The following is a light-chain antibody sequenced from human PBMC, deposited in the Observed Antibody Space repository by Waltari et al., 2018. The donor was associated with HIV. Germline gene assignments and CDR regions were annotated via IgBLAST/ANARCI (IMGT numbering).Light chain of an antibody. CDR2: AYI. CDR1: ISDVDGYAY. Sequence: QSALTQPPSASGSPGQSVTISCTGPISDVDGYAYVSCYQHHPGKAPTLIIYAYINRHSGVPVRFSGSNPDYAASLTVSGLQAEDEADYYCTSYTGSTNLLFGGGTKLTVL. CDR3: TSYTGSTNLL. V-gene: IGLV2-8*01. J-gene: IGLJ2*01.